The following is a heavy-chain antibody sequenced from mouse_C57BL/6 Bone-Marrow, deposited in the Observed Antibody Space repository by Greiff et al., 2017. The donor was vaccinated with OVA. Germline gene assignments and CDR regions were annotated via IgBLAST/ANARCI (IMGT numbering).Heavy chain of an antibody. D-gene: IGHD2-1*01. CDR3: AYGNSGGAMDY. V-gene: IGHV1-11*01. CDR2: IYPVSGGT. Sequence: SGAELASPGASVTLSCKASGYTFTDHIMNWVKKRPGQGLEWIGRIYPVSGGTNYNQKFMGKATFSVDRSSSTVYMVLNSLTSEDPAVYYCAYGNSGGAMDYWGQGTSVTVSS. J-gene: IGHJ4*01. CDR1: GYTFTDHI.